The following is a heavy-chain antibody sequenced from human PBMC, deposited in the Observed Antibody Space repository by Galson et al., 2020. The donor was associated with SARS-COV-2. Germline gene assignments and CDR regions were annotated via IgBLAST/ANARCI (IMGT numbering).Heavy chain of an antibody. J-gene: IGHJ3*02. CDR1: GGSISSGDYY. V-gene: IGHV4-30-4*01. CDR3: ARDERGYYVSGKYYNADAFDI. CDR2: IYKTGSA. D-gene: IGHD3-10*01. Sequence: ASEPLSLICTVSGGSISSGDYYWSWIRQSPGKGLEWIGAIYKTGSAQYNPSIRSRVRVSLETAKNQFSLKLNSVTAADTAFYYCARDERGYYVSGKYYNADAFDIWGQGTMITVSS.